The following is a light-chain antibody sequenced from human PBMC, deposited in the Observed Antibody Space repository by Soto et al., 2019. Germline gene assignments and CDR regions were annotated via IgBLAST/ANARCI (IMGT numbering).Light chain of an antibody. J-gene: IGLJ3*02. Sequence: QSVLTQPPSASGTPGQRVTISCSGSSSNTGSNYVYWYQQFPGTAPKLLICSNDKRPSGVPDRFSGSKSGTSASLAISGLRSEDEADYYCVSWDNSLSGRVFGGGTKLTVL. CDR1: SSNTGSNY. V-gene: IGLV1-47*02. CDR3: VSWDNSLSGRV. CDR2: SND.